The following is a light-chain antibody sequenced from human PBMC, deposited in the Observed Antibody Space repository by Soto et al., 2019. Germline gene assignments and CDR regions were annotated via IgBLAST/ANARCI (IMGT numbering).Light chain of an antibody. CDR2: GAS. CDR1: QSVSSSY. Sequence: EIVLTQSPGTLSLSPGERATLSCRASQSVSSSYLAWYQQKPSQAPRLLIYGASSRATGIPDRFSGSGSGTDFTLAISRLEPEDFAVYSCQQYGSSPLFTFGPGTKVDIK. V-gene: IGKV3-20*01. J-gene: IGKJ3*01. CDR3: QQYGSSPLFT.